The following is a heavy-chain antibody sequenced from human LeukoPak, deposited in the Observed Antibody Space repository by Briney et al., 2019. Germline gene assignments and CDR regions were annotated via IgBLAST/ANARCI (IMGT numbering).Heavy chain of an antibody. Sequence: GGSLRLSCAASGFTVSNNYMSWVRQAPGKGLEWVSVIYRGGSTYYAGSVQGRFTISRDNSKNTLYLQLNSLRAEDTAVYYCAIETELGFDYWGQGTLVTVSS. CDR3: AIETELGFDY. D-gene: IGHD7-27*01. CDR2: IYRGGST. CDR1: GFTVSNNY. J-gene: IGHJ4*02. V-gene: IGHV3-53*01.